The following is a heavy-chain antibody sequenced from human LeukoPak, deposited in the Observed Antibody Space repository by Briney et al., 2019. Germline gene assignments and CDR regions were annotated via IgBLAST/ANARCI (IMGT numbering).Heavy chain of an antibody. CDR2: ISWNSGSI. J-gene: IGHJ4*02. CDR1: GFTFDDYA. D-gene: IGHD3-22*01. Sequence: PGRSLRLSCAASGFTFDDYAMHWVRQAPGKGLEWVSGISWNSGSIVNADSVKGRFTISRDNAKNSLYLQMNSLRADDTALYYCAKGGSYDSSGYYSNPLYYFDYWGQGTLVTVSS. CDR3: AKGGSYDSSGYYSNPLYYFDY. V-gene: IGHV3-9*01.